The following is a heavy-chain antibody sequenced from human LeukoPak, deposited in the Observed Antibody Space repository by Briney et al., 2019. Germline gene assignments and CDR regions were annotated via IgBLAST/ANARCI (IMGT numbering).Heavy chain of an antibody. Sequence: ASVKVSCKASGYTFTSYGISWVRQAPGQGLEWMGWISAYNGNTNYAQKLQGRVTMTRNTPTSTAYMELSRLRSEDTGVYYCARRAESPYYYYYYMDVWGKGTTVTVSS. CDR2: ISAYNGNT. CDR1: GYTFTSYG. V-gene: IGHV1-18*01. J-gene: IGHJ6*03. CDR3: ARRAESPYYYYYYMDV.